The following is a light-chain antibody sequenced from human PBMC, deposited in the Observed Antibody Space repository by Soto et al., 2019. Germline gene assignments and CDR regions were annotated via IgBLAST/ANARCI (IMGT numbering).Light chain of an antibody. CDR2: SAT. J-gene: IGKJ1*01. CDR1: QSFSNY. Sequence: DIQMTQSPSSVSASVRDRITITCRTSQSFSNYLTWYQHKPGKAPKLLIYSATVLQSGVPSRFSGSGSGTDFTLTISRLQPEDSATYYCQQTYTIPWTFGQGTRVEIK. CDR3: QQTYTIPWT. V-gene: IGKV1-39*01.